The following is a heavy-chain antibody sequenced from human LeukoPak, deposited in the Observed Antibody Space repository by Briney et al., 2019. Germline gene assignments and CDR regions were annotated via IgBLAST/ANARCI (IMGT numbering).Heavy chain of an antibody. D-gene: IGHD6-19*01. CDR1: GGSISSSSYY. J-gene: IGHJ4*02. CDR3: ARYSSGWFFYFDY. V-gene: IGHV4-39*01. Sequence: PSETLSLTCTVSGGSISSSSYYWGWIRQPPGKGLEWIGSIYYSGSTYYNPSLKSRVTISVDTSKNQFSLKLSYVTAADTAVYYCARYSSGWFFYFDYWGQGTLVTVS. CDR2: IYYSGST.